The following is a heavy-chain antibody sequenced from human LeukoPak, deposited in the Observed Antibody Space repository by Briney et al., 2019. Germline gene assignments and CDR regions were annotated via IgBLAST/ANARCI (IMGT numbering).Heavy chain of an antibody. CDR1: GFTFSSYN. J-gene: IGHJ4*02. CDR2: ISSSSSTI. CDR3: ARAEGNYYKWVDY. Sequence: GGSLRLSCAASGFTFSSYNMNWVRQAPGKGLEWVSYISSSSSTIYYADSVKGRFTISRDNAKNSLYLQMNSLRVEDTAVYYCARAEGNYYKWVDYWGQGTLVTVSS. V-gene: IGHV3-48*01. D-gene: IGHD3-10*01.